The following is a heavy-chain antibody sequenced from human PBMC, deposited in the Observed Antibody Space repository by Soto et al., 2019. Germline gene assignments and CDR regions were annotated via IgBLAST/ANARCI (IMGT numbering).Heavy chain of an antibody. D-gene: IGHD2-21*01. Sequence: WASVKVSCKASGYTFTSYAMHWVRQAPGQRLEWMGWINAGNGNTKYSQKFQGRVTITRDTSASTAYMELSSLRSEDTALYYCAREIIASGYDYWGQGTLVTVSS. CDR1: GYTFTSYA. CDR3: AREIIASGYDY. V-gene: IGHV1-3*01. CDR2: INAGNGNT. J-gene: IGHJ4*02.